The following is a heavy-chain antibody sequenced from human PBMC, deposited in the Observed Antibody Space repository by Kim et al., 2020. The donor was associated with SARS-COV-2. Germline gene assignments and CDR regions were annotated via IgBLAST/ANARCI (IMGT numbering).Heavy chain of an antibody. V-gene: IGHV5-51*01. Sequence: RYRPSFQGQVTIPAEKSISTAYLQWSSLKASDTAMYYCARRGDYDIGSDYWGQGTLVTVSS. J-gene: IGHJ4*02. CDR3: ARRGDYDIGSDY. D-gene: IGHD3-9*01.